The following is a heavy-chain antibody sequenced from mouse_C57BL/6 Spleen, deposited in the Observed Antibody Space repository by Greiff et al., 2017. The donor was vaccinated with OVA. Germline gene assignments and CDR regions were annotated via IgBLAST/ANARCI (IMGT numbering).Heavy chain of an antibody. V-gene: IGHV1-52*01. D-gene: IGHD3-2*02. CDR2: IDPSDSET. J-gene: IGHJ2*01. CDR3: ARSGDRSGYFDY. CDR1: GYTFTSYW. Sequence: QVQLQQPGAELVRPGSSVKLSCKASGYTFTSYWMHWVKQRPIQGLEWIGNIDPSDSETHYNQKFKDKATLTVDKSSSTAYMQLSSLTSEDSAVYDGARSGDRSGYFDYWGQGTTLTVSS.